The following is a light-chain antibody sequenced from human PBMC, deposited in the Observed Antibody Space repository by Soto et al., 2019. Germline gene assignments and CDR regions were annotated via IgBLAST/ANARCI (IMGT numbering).Light chain of an antibody. Sequence: DIQMTQSPSSLSASIGDIITITCRASQSISTYLNWYQQKPGKAPKLLIYGASTLQNGVPPRFSGSGFAADYTHAISGLQPEDLATYYCQQNFITPPLTFGGGTKVEMK. CDR3: QQNFITPPLT. J-gene: IGKJ4*01. CDR2: GAS. CDR1: QSISTY. V-gene: IGKV1-39*01.